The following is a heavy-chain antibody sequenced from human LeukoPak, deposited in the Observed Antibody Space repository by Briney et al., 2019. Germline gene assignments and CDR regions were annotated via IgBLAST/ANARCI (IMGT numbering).Heavy chain of an antibody. V-gene: IGHV5-51*01. CDR2: IYPGDSDT. CDR3: ARDTDLYGMDV. J-gene: IGHJ6*02. Sequence: GESLKISCMGSGYSFTSYWICCVRQMPGKGREWMGIIYPGDSDTIYSPSFQGQVTISADKSISTAYLQWSSLKASDTAMYYCARDTDLYGMDVWGQGTPVTVSS. D-gene: IGHD4-17*01. CDR1: GYSFTSYW.